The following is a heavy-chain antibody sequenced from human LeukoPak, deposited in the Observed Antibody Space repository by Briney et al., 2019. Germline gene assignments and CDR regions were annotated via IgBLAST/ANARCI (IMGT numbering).Heavy chain of an antibody. Sequence: PSETLSLTCAVYGGSFSGYYWSWIRQPPGKGLEWIGEINHSGSTNYNPSLKSRVTISVDTSKNQFSLKLSSVTAADTAVYYCARYCSGGSCYPYYYYGMDVWGQGTTVTVSS. CDR2: INHSGST. J-gene: IGHJ6*02. CDR1: GGSFSGYY. V-gene: IGHV4-34*01. CDR3: ARYCSGGSCYPYYYYGMDV. D-gene: IGHD2-15*01.